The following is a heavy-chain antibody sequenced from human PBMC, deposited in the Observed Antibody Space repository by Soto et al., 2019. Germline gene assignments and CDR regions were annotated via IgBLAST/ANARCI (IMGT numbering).Heavy chain of an antibody. D-gene: IGHD3-22*01. J-gene: IGHJ5*02. V-gene: IGHV3-30*18. CDR3: AKDLVTYYYDSSGPWGWFDP. Sequence: QVQLVDSGGGVVQPGRSLRLSCAASGFTFSSYGMHWVRQAPGKGLEWVRVISYGGSNKYYADSVKGRFTISRDNSKNTLYLQMNRLRAEDTAVYYCAKDLVTYYYDSSGPWGWFDPWGQGTLVTVSS. CDR2: ISYGGSNK. CDR1: GFTFSSYG.